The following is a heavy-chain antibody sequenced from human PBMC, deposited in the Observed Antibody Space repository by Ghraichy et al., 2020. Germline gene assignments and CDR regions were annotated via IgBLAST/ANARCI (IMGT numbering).Heavy chain of an antibody. J-gene: IGHJ4*02. D-gene: IGHD6-13*01. CDR1: GDSISSSNYY. Sequence: SETLSLTCTVSGDSISSSNYYWGWIRQPPGKGLEWIASIFYSGNTYYNPFLKSRVTMSVDTSKDQFSLRLSSVTAADTGVYYCATLAAGNYFDYWGQGTLVTVSS. CDR2: IFYSGNT. CDR3: ATLAAGNYFDY. V-gene: IGHV4-39*01.